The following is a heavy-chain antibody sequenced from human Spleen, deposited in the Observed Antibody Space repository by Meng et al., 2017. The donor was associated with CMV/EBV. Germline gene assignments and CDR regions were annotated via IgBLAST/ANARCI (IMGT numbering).Heavy chain of an antibody. D-gene: IGHD1-26*01. CDR2: IYYSGST. V-gene: IGHV4-59*01. CDR1: GGSISSYY. Sequence: SETLSLTCTVSGGSISSYYWSWIRQPPGKGLEWIGYIYYSGSTNYNPSLKSRVTISVDTSKNQFSLKLSPVTAADTAVYYCARGEGVAYYYYGMDVWGQGTTVTVSS. CDR3: ARGEGVAYYYYGMDV. J-gene: IGHJ6*02.